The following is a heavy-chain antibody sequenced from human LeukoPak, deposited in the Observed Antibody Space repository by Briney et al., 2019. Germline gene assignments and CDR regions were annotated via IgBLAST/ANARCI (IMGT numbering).Heavy chain of an antibody. CDR1: GGTLSNA. Sequence: ASVKVSCKVSGGTLSNAISWVRQAPGQGLERMGGIIPIFGTTNYAQKFQGRLTITTDESTNAVYMQLSSLRSEDTAVYYCARDYTGYSYYYMDVWGKGTTVTVSS. CDR2: IIPIFGTT. V-gene: IGHV1-69*05. D-gene: IGHD3-16*01. CDR3: ARDYTGYSYYYMDV. J-gene: IGHJ6*03.